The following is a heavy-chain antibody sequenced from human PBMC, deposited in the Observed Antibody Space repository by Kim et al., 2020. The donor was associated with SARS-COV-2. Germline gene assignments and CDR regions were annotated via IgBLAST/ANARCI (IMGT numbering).Heavy chain of an antibody. J-gene: IGHJ4*02. CDR1: GGSFSGYY. CDR2: INHSGST. CDR3: AGRTSIAAAGTGNFDY. D-gene: IGHD6-13*01. Sequence: SETLSLTCAVYGGSFSGYYWSWIRQPPGKGLEWIGEINHSGSTNYNPSLKSRVTISVDTSKNQFSLKLSSVTAADTAVYYCAGRTSIAAAGTGNFDYWGQGTLVTVSS. V-gene: IGHV4-34*01.